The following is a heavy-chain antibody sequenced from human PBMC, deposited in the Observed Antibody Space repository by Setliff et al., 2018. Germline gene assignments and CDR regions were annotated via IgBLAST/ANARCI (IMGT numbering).Heavy chain of an antibody. D-gene: IGHD1-1*01. CDR1: GASLSSGTYY. CDR2: IYYRGDT. V-gene: IGHV4-39*01. Sequence: LSLPCPVSGASLSSGTYYWGWIRQPPGKGLEWIGRIYYRGDTYYNASLKGRLTISVDTAQNQFSLRLTSVTAADTAVYYCARTGTYRYFDYWGQGALVTVSS. J-gene: IGHJ4*02. CDR3: ARTGTYRYFDY.